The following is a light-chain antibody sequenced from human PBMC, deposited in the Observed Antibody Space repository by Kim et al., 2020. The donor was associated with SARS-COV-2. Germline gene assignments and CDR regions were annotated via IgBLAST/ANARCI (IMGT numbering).Light chain of an antibody. Sequence: QSALTQPRSVSGSPGQLVTISCTGTSSDVGGYNYVAWYQHHPGKAPKLMISDVNKRPSGVPDRFSGSKFGNTASLTISGLQAEDEADYYCCSYAGSYTWVFGGGTQLTVL. V-gene: IGLV2-11*01. CDR3: CSYAGSYTWV. CDR1: SSDVGGYNY. J-gene: IGLJ2*01. CDR2: DVN.